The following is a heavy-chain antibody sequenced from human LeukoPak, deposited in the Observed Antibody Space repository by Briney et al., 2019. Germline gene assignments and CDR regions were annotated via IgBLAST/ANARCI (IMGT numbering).Heavy chain of an antibody. CDR2: ISADSRST. CDR1: RFTSYDDA. Sequence: PGGSLRLSCAASRFTSYDDAMHWVRQAPGKGLEWISLISADSRSTYYADSVKGRFTISRDNSKNSLYLQMDSLRSDDTALYYYIKEMFSDVVAATEGDYWGQGTLVTVSS. V-gene: IGHV3-43*02. CDR3: IKEMFSDVVAATEGDY. J-gene: IGHJ4*02. D-gene: IGHD2-15*01.